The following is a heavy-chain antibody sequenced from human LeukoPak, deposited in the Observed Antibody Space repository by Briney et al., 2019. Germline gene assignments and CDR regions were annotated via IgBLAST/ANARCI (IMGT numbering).Heavy chain of an antibody. CDR1: GFTFDDYA. D-gene: IGHD3-22*01. V-gene: IGHV3-9*01. CDR2: ISWNSGSI. J-gene: IGHJ4*02. CDR3: AKDGDSSGYYRYYFDY. Sequence: GGSLRLSCAASGFTFDDYAMHWVRQAPGKGLEWVSGISWNSGSIGYADSVKGRFTISRDNAKNSLYLQMNSLRAEDTALYYCAKDGDSSGYYRYYFDYWGQGTLGTVSS.